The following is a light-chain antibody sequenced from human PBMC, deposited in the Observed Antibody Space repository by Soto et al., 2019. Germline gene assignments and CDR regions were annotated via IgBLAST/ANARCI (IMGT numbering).Light chain of an antibody. V-gene: IGKV3-20*01. CDR1: QSVGSSY. CDR3: QHYGASPPTWT. Sequence: EIVLTQSPGTLSLSPGETATLSCRASQSVGSSYLAWYRHKPGQAPRLLIYGASSRATGIPHRFSGSGSGTDFTLTISRREPEDLAVYFCQHYGASPPTWTFGQGTKVEIK. CDR2: GAS. J-gene: IGKJ1*01.